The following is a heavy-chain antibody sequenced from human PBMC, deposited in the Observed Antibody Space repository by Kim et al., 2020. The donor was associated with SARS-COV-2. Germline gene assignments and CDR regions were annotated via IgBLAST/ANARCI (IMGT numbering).Heavy chain of an antibody. V-gene: IGHV3-9*01. CDR1: GFTFGDYA. CDR3: AKDIERLTYYYYGMDV. CDR2: ISWNSGSI. J-gene: IGHJ6*02. Sequence: GGSLRLSCAASGFTFGDYAMHWVRQAPGKGLEWVSGISWNSGSIGYADSVKGRFTISRDNAKNSLYLQMNSLRAEDTALYYCAKDIERLTYYYYGMDVWGQGTTVTVSS. D-gene: IGHD1-1*01.